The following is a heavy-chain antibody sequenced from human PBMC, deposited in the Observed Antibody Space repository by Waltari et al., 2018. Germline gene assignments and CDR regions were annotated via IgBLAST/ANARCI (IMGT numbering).Heavy chain of an antibody. V-gene: IGHV4-59*01. CDR2: VYHSGDT. Sequence: LQESGPGLVKPSETLSLTCTVSGGSISASYWSWLRQSPGKGLEYIGYVYHSGDTNYHPSLKNRVTLSIDTSKKETSLKLASVTAADTAIYYCARVDDIPVAGSLEDWYFDLWGRGTQVIVSS. D-gene: IGHD6-19*01. J-gene: IGHJ2*01. CDR3: ARVDDIPVAGSLEDWYFDL. CDR1: GGSISASY.